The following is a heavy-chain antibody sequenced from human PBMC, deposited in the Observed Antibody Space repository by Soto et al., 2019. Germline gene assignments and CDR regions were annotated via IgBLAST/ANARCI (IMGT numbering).Heavy chain of an antibody. CDR1: GFTFSSYA. V-gene: IGHV3-23*01. D-gene: IGHD3-22*01. CDR2: ISGSGGST. J-gene: IGHJ4*02. CDR3: AKALGTMIVVVISTSDY. Sequence: PGGSLRLSCAASGFTFSSYAMSWVRQAPGKGLEWVSAISGSGGSTYYADSVKGRFTISRDNSKNTLYLQMNSLRAEDTAVYYCAKALGTMIVVVISTSDYWGQGTLVTV.